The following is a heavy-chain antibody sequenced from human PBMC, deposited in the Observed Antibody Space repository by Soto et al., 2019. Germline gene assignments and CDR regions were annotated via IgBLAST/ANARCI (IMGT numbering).Heavy chain of an antibody. D-gene: IGHD2-21*02. V-gene: IGHV3-33*01. J-gene: IGHJ6*02. CDR2: IWSDGSGK. Sequence: HPGGSLRLSCAASGFTFSSYGMHWVRQAPGKGLEWVAVIWSDGSGKYYADSVRGRFTISRDDSKNTLYLQMNSLRAEDTAVYYCARDRTVNHYMDVWGQGTTVTVSS. CDR3: ARDRTVNHYMDV. CDR1: GFTFSSYG.